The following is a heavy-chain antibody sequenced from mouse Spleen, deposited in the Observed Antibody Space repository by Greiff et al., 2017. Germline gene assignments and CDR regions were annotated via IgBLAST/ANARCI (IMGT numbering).Heavy chain of an antibody. CDR1: GYTFTSYW. CDR2: IDPSDSYT. Sequence: QVQLQQPGAELVKPGASVKLSCKASGYTFTSYWMQWVKQRPGQGLEWIGEIDPSDSYTNYNQKFKGKATLTVDTSSSTAYMQLSSLTSEDSAVYYCARSDYGNYEGFAYWGQGTLVTVSA. CDR3: ARSDYGNYEGFAY. D-gene: IGHD2-1*01. V-gene: IGHV1-50*01. J-gene: IGHJ3*01.